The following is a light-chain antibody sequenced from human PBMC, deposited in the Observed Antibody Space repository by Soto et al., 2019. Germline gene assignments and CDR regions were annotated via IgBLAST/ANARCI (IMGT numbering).Light chain of an antibody. V-gene: IGKV1-5*01. CDR1: QSISSW. Sequence: DMQMTQSPSTLSASVGDRVTITCRASQSISSWLAWYQQKPGKAPKLLXYDASSLESGVPSRFSGSGSGTEFTLTITSLPPDDFETYYCQQYNSYPSTFGQGTKVDIK. CDR2: DAS. J-gene: IGKJ1*01. CDR3: QQYNSYPST.